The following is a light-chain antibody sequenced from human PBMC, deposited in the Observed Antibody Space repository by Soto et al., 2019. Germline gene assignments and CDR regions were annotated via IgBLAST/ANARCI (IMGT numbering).Light chain of an antibody. CDR3: QQYNNWPPRYT. J-gene: IGKJ2*01. CDR1: QSVSSN. CDR2: GAS. V-gene: IGKV3-15*01. Sequence: MVMTQSPATLSVSPGERATLSCRASQSVSSNLAWYQQKPGQAPRLLIYGASTRATGIPARFSGSGSGTEFTLTISSLQSEDFAVYYCQQYNNWPPRYTFGQGTKLEIK.